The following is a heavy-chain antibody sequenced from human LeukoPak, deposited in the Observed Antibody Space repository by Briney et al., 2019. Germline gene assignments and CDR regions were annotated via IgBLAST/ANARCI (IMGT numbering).Heavy chain of an antibody. CDR3: VIATSVTTVIPFDY. CDR2: ISSSGGST. V-gene: IGHV3-23*01. CDR1: GFTFSSYA. Sequence: GGSLRLSCAASGFTFSSYAMSWVRQAPGKGLEWVSAISSSGGSTFYADSVKGRFTISRDTSKNTLYLQMNSLRAEDTAVYYCVIATSVTTVIPFDYWGQGTLVTVSS. D-gene: IGHD4-17*01. J-gene: IGHJ4*02.